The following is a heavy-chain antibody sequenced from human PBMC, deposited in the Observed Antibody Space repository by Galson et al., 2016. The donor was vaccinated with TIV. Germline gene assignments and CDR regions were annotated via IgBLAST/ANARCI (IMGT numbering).Heavy chain of an antibody. V-gene: IGHV1-69*13. CDR3: AKDRNTAFDTHYSYYGLDV. CDR1: GGTFSSYV. CDR2: IIPLFRTT. Sequence: SVKVSCKASGGTFSSYVFNWVRLAPGQGLEWMGGIIPLFRTTNYAQKFQGRVTITADESTSTAYMELSSLRSEDTAVYYRAKDRNTAFDTHYSYYGLDVWGQGTTVIVSS. J-gene: IGHJ6*02. D-gene: IGHD5-18*01.